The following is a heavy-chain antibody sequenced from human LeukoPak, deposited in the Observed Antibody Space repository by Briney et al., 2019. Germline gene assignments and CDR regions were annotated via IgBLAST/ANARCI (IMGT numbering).Heavy chain of an antibody. D-gene: IGHD2-2*01. CDR3: AREDGSTSCFDY. CDR2: ISYDGSNK. CDR1: GFTFSSYA. J-gene: IGHJ4*02. V-gene: IGHV3-30-3*01. Sequence: GGSLRLSCAASGFTFSSYAMHWVRQAPGKGLEWVAVISYDGSNKYYADSVKGRFTISRDNSKNTLYLQMNSLRAEDTAVYYCAREDGSTSCFDYWGQGTLVTASS.